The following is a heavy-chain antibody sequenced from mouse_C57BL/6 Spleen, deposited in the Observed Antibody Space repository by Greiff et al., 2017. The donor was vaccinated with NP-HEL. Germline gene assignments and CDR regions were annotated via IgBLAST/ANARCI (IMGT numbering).Heavy chain of an antibody. CDR1: GYAFSSSW. CDR3: ANYYGSSFYAMDY. CDR2: IYPGDGDT. V-gene: IGHV1-82*01. Sequence: VQLVESGPELVKPGASVTISCKASGYAFSSSWMNWVKQRPGKGLEWIGRIYPGDGDTNYNGKFKGKATLTADKSSSTAYMQLSSLTSEDAAVYFCANYYGSSFYAMDYWGQGTSVTVSS. D-gene: IGHD1-1*01. J-gene: IGHJ4*01.